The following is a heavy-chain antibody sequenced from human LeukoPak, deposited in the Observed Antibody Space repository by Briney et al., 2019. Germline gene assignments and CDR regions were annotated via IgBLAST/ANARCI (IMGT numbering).Heavy chain of an antibody. D-gene: IGHD4-17*01. V-gene: IGHV3-23*01. CDR3: ARDPNGDYIGAFDM. J-gene: IGHJ3*02. CDR1: GFTFSAYA. Sequence: GGSLRLSCTASGFTFSAYAMMWVRQAPGEGPEWVSAIRGGGGSAFYADSVKGRFTISRDNSKYTLFLQMNSLRAEDTAVYYCARDPNGDYIGAFDMWGPGTMVTASS. CDR2: IRGGGGSA.